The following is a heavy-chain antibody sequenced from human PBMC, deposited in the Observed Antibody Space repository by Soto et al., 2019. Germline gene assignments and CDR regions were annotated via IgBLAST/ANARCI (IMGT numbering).Heavy chain of an antibody. CDR3: ATQEVGGSYVYTFDP. CDR1: GGSFSGYY. J-gene: IGHJ5*02. D-gene: IGHD1-26*01. Sequence: TSETLSLTCAVYGGSFSGYYWSWIRQPPGKGLEWIGEIYYSGSTYYNPSLKSRVTISVDTSKNQFSLKLSSVTAADTAVYYCATQEVGGSYVYTFDPWGQGTLVTVSS. CDR2: IYYSGST. V-gene: IGHV4-34*01.